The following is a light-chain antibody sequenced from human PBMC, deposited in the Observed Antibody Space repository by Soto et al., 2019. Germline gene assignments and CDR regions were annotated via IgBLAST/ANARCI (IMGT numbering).Light chain of an antibody. CDR2: KAS. V-gene: IGKV1-5*03. CDR1: QTISSW. CDR3: QHYNSYSEA. Sequence: DIQMTQSPSNLSASVGDRVTITCRASQTISSWLAWYQQKPGKAPKLLIYKASTLKSGVPSRFSGSGSGTDFTLTISSLQPDDFATYYCQHYNSYSEAFGQGTKVDIK. J-gene: IGKJ1*01.